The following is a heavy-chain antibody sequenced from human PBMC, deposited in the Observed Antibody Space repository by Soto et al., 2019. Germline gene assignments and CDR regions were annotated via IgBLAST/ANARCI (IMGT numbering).Heavy chain of an antibody. CDR1: GGTFSSYA. CDR2: IIPIYPTT. Sequence: SVKVSCKASGGTFSSYAISWVRQAPGQGLEWMGGIIPIYPTTNYAEKFQGRLTVTADGSTNTAYMELNSLTSEDTAVYYCARIPRYSFPTSDDLDSWGQGTLVTVSS. J-gene: IGHJ4*02. V-gene: IGHV1-69*13. D-gene: IGHD5-18*01. CDR3: ARIPRYSFPTSDDLDS.